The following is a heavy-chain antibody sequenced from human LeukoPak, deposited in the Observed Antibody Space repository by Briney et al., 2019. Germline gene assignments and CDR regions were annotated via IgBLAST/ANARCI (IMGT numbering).Heavy chain of an antibody. V-gene: IGHV3-48*03. CDR2: ISSAGTTK. Sequence: PGGSLRLSCAASGFTFNSYEMNWVRQAPGKGLEWISYISSAGTTKVYADSVKGRFTISRDNAKNSLYLQMNSLRAEDTAVYYCARDYWFDPWGHGTLVTVSS. CDR1: GFTFNSYE. CDR3: ARDYWFDP. J-gene: IGHJ5*02.